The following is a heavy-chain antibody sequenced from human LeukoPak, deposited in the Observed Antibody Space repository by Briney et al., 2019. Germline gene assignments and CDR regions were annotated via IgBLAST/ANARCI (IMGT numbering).Heavy chain of an antibody. J-gene: IGHJ4*02. CDR3: AKGRYSYGQAAFDY. V-gene: IGHV3-23*01. CDR2: ICDSGGST. D-gene: IGHD5-18*01. CDR1: LFTFSSYA. Sequence: GGSLRLSCAASLFTFSSYAMSWVRQAPGEGLEWGSGICDSGGSTYYGDSVKGRFTISRDNSKNTLYLQMNSLRAEDTAVYYCAKGRYSYGQAAFDYWGQGTLVTVSS.